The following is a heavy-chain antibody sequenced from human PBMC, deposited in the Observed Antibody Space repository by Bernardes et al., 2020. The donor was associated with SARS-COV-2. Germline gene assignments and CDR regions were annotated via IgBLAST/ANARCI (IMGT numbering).Heavy chain of an antibody. Sequence: GGSLRLSCEASGFTFNNYAISWVRQAPGKGLEWVSSISGGGVSTYYADSVRGRFSIYRDNSKNRVYLQMNSLKAEDTAVYFCAKDGGGHLVPGWYYFDYWGQGTPVTVSS. V-gene: IGHV3-23*01. J-gene: IGHJ4*02. CDR2: ISGGGVST. CDR3: AKDGGGHLVPGWYYFDY. D-gene: IGHD3-16*01. CDR1: GFTFNNYA.